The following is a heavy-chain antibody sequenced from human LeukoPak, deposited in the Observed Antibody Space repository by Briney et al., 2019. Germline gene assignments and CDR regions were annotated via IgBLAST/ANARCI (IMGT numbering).Heavy chain of an antibody. CDR3: AKEELRYFDC. D-gene: IGHD3-9*01. CDR1: GFTFDDYA. V-gene: IGHV3-9*01. J-gene: IGHJ4*02. Sequence: GRSLRLSCAASGFTFDDYAKHWVRQAPGKGLEWVSGISWNSGHIDYADSVKGRFTISRDNAKNSLYLQMNSLTPEDTALYYCAKEELRYFDCWGQGTLVTVSS. CDR2: ISWNSGHI.